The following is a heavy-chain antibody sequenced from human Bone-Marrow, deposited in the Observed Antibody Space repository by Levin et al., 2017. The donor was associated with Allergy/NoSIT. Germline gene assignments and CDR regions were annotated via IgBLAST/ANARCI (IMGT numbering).Heavy chain of an antibody. CDR3: ARDLGSWYSGFDY. CDR1: GFTFSSYG. J-gene: IGHJ4*02. Sequence: SCAASGFTFSSYGMHWVRQAPGKGLEWVAIIWYDGSNTYYADSVKGRFTISRDNSKNTLYLQMNSLRAEDTAVYYCARDLGSWYSGFDYWGQGTLVTVSS. V-gene: IGHV3-33*01. D-gene: IGHD2-15*01. CDR2: IWYDGSNT.